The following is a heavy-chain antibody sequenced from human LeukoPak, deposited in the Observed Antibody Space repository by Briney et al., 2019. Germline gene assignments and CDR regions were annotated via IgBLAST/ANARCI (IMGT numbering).Heavy chain of an antibody. Sequence: SETLSLTCAVYGGSFSGYYWSWIRQPPGKGLEWIGEINHSGSTNYNPSLKSRVTISVDTSKNQFSLKLSSVTAADTAVYYCARAPPSADCSSTSCYEAYWGQGTLVTVSP. CDR1: GGSFSGYY. V-gene: IGHV4-34*01. CDR3: ARAPPSADCSSTSCYEAY. J-gene: IGHJ4*02. CDR2: INHSGST. D-gene: IGHD2-2*01.